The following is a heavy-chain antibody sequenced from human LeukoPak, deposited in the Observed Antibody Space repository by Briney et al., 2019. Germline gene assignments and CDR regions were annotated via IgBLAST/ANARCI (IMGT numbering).Heavy chain of an antibody. J-gene: IGHJ4*02. Sequence: PSETLSLTCTVSGGSISSGDYYWSWIRQPPGKGLEWIGYIYYSGSTYYNPSLKSRLTISLDTSKNQFSLKLSSVTAADTAIYYCARWAYDRGGFYYFDSWGQGTLVTVSS. CDR3: ARWAYDRGGFYYFDS. CDR2: IYYSGST. D-gene: IGHD3-22*01. V-gene: IGHV4-30-4*01. CDR1: GGSISSGDYY.